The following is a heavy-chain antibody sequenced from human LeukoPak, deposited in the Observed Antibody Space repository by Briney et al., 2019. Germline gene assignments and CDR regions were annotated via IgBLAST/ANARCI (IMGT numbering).Heavy chain of an antibody. CDR1: GYTFTSYG. CDR3: AREETYYDILTGSPQYYYYYGMDV. CDR2: ISAYNGNT. D-gene: IGHD3-9*01. J-gene: IGHJ6*02. Sequence: ASVKVSCKASGYTFTSYGISRVRQAPGQGLEWMGWISAYNGNTNYAQKLQGRVTMTTDTSTSTAYMELRSLRSDDTAVYYCAREETYYDILTGSPQYYYYYGMDVWGQGTTVTVSS. V-gene: IGHV1-18*01.